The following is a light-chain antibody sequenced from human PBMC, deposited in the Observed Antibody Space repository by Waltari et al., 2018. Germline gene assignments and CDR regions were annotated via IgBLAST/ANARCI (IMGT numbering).Light chain of an antibody. Sequence: DIVITQPPASLALSLGERATIACKASPYVLYGSDNRNYLAWFQQKPGQPPKLLIYLTSTRASGVPDRFSGSGSGTDFTLTISSLQAEDVAVYYCQQFYTTPPMFTFGQGTKVEIK. V-gene: IGKV4-1*01. CDR3: QQFYTTPPMFT. J-gene: IGKJ2*01. CDR1: PYVLYGSDNRNY. CDR2: LTS.